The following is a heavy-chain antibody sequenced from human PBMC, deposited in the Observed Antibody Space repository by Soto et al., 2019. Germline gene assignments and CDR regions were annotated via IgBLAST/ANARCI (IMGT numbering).Heavy chain of an antibody. J-gene: IGHJ6*02. CDR2: TTYDGGIK. CDR3: AGALENPYFYYGLNV. Sequence: GSLRLSGAASGFSVSSYGVEWVRVAPGKGLEWVAATTYDGGIKHYVDSVKGRFTISRDNSKNTLYLQMNSLRVEDTATYYCAGALENPYFYYGLNVWGQGTTVTVSS. CDR1: GFSVSSYG. V-gene: IGHV3-30*03. D-gene: IGHD1-1*01.